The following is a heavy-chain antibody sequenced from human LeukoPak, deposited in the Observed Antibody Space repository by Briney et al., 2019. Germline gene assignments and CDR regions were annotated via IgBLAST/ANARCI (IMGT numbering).Heavy chain of an antibody. CDR2: IYTSGST. V-gene: IGHV4-61*02. CDR3: ASAGSGSYFS. CDR1: GGSISSGSYY. D-gene: IGHD3-10*01. Sequence: PSETLSLTCTVSGGSISSGSYYWSWIRQLAGKGLEWIGRIYTSGSTNYNPSLKSRVTISVDTSKNQFSLKLSSVTAADTAVYYCASAGSGSYFSWGQGTLVTVSS. J-gene: IGHJ4*02.